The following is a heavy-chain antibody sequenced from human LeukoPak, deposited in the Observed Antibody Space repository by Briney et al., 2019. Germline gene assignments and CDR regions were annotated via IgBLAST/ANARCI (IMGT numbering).Heavy chain of an antibody. J-gene: IGHJ4*02. D-gene: IGHD4-17*01. Sequence: TGGSLRLSCAASGFTFSSYSMNWVRQAPGKGLEWVSSISSSSSYIYYADSVKGRFTISRDNAKNSLYLQMNSLRAEDTAVYYCAKDLNTVTTSYFDYWGQGTLVTVSS. CDR1: GFTFSSYS. V-gene: IGHV3-21*04. CDR3: AKDLNTVTTSYFDY. CDR2: ISSSSSYI.